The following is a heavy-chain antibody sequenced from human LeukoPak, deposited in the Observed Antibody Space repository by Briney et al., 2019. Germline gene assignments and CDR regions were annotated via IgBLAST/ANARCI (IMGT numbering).Heavy chain of an antibody. J-gene: IGHJ4*02. CDR3: AKGLLDTNLVLDY. CDR2: FSASGGRT. Sequence: GGSLRLSCAASGFTFSNYAMTWVRQAPGKGLEWVSSFSASGGRTYYADSVKGRFTISRDNSKNTLYLQLNSLRAEDTAVYFCAKGLLDTNLVLDYWGQGTLVTVSS. V-gene: IGHV3-23*01. CDR1: GFTFSNYA. D-gene: IGHD2-8*02.